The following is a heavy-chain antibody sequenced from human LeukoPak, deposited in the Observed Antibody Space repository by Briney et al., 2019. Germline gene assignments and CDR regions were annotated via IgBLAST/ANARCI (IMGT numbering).Heavy chain of an antibody. J-gene: IGHJ5*02. CDR1: GFTFSSFG. Sequence: GESLRLSCAASGFTFSSFGMHWVRQAPGKGLEWVAYIRYDGSNKKYADSLEGRFTISRDNSKNALYLQIDSLRPEDTAVYYCAKKGGAAFYNWFDPWGQGTLVTVSS. V-gene: IGHV3-30*02. CDR2: IRYDGSNK. D-gene: IGHD6-25*01. CDR3: AKKGGAAFYNWFDP.